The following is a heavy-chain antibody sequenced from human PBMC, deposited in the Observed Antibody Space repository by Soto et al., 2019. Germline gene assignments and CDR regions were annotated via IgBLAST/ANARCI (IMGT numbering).Heavy chain of an antibody. CDR3: ARVRYSSSWYYDY. Sequence: SLTCAVYGGSFSGYYWSWIRQPPGKGLEWIGEINHSGSTNYNPSLKSRVTISVDTSKNQFSLKLSSVTAADTAVYYCARVRYSSSWYYDYWGQGTLVTVSS. CDR2: INHSGST. D-gene: IGHD6-13*01. J-gene: IGHJ4*02. V-gene: IGHV4-34*01. CDR1: GGSFSGYY.